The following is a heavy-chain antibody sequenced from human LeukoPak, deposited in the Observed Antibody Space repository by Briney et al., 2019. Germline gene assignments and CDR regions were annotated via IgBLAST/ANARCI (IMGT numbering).Heavy chain of an antibody. CDR3: ASYMRDNWCGSSYFDY. V-gene: IGHV4-61*02. CDR2: IYTSGST. Sequence: KSSETLSLTCTVSGGSISSGSYYWSWLRQPAGKGLEWIGRIYTSGSTNYNPSLKSRVTISVDTSKNQFSLKLSSVTAADTAVYYCASYMRDNWCGSSYFDYWGQGTLVTVSS. CDR1: GGSISSGSYY. J-gene: IGHJ4*02. D-gene: IGHD4/OR15-4a*01.